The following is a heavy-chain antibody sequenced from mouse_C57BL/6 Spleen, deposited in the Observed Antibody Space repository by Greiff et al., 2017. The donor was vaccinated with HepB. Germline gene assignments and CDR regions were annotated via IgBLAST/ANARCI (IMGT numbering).Heavy chain of an antibody. Sequence: QVQLQQSGAELVRPGTSVKVSCKASGYAFTNYLIEWVKQRPGQGLEWIGVINPGSGGTNYNEKFKGKATLTADKSSSTAYMQLSSLTSEDSAVYFCARGYYGSSYDFDYWGQGTTLTVSS. CDR1: GYAFTNYL. J-gene: IGHJ2*01. D-gene: IGHD1-1*01. V-gene: IGHV1-54*01. CDR3: ARGYYGSSYDFDY. CDR2: INPGSGGT.